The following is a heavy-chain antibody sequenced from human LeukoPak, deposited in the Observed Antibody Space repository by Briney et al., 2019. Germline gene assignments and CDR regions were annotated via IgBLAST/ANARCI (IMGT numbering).Heavy chain of an antibody. CDR1: GGSISSYY. V-gene: IGHV4-59*01. J-gene: IGHJ4*02. CDR3: ARGRWPGGSSWPNY. CDR2: IYYSGST. D-gene: IGHD6-13*01. Sequence: PSETLSLTCTVSGGSISSYYWSWIRQPPGKGLEWIGYIYYSGSTNYNPSLKSRVTISVDTSKNQFSLKLSSVTAADTAVYYCARGRWPGGSSWPNYWGQGTLVTVSS.